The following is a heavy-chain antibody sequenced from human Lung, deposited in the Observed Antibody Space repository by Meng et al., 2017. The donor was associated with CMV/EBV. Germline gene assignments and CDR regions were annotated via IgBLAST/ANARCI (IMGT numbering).Heavy chain of an antibody. V-gene: IGHV3-30*04. D-gene: IGHD2-21*01. CDR3: ARDVSPRSSAYFAIYYFYALDV. Sequence: GESXKISCAASGFTFSSYAMHWVRQAPGKGLEWVAVISYDGSNKYYADSVKGRFTISRDNAQNSLYLQMNSLRAEDTAVYYCARDVSPRSSAYFAIYYFYALDVWGQGTTVTGSS. J-gene: IGHJ6*01. CDR2: ISYDGSNK. CDR1: GFTFSSYA.